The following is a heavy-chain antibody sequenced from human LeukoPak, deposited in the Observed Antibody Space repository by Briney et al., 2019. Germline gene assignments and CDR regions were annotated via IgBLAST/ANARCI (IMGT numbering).Heavy chain of an antibody. D-gene: IGHD4-17*01. CDR2: IYYSGST. V-gene: IGHV4-61*01. Sequence: PSETLSLTCSVSGGSISSSSYYWSWIRQPPGKGLEWIGYIYYSGSTNYNPSLKSRVTISVDTSKNQFSLKLSSVTAADTAVYYCARVAYGDYGGYYYYYMDVWGKGTTVTISS. CDR3: ARVAYGDYGGYYYYYMDV. CDR1: GGSISSSSYY. J-gene: IGHJ6*03.